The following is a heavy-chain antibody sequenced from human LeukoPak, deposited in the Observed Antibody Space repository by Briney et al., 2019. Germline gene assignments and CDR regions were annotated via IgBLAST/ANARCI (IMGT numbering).Heavy chain of an antibody. CDR2: IYYSGST. CDR3: ARGTLNDYGDYSLFDY. Sequence: SETLSLTCTVSGGSISSGGYYWSWIRQHPGKGLEWIGYIYYSGSTYYNPSLKSRVTISVDTSKNQFSLKLSSVTAADTAVYYCARGTLNDYGDYSLFDYWGQGTLVTVSS. J-gene: IGHJ4*02. D-gene: IGHD4-17*01. CDR1: GGSISSGGYY. V-gene: IGHV4-30-4*08.